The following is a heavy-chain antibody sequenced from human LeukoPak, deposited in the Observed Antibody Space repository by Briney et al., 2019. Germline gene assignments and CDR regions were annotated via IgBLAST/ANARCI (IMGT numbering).Heavy chain of an antibody. D-gene: IGHD3/OR15-3a*01. V-gene: IGHV4-39*01. Sequence: SETLALTCTVSGDSISSSKKYWGWVRQPPGKGLEWIGSIYYSGNTYYNPSLKSRVTISLDTSRNQFSLRLSSVTAADTADYYCARAQGNGLIDFWGQGTLVTVSS. CDR1: GDSISSSKKY. CDR3: ARAQGNGLIDF. J-gene: IGHJ4*02. CDR2: IYYSGNT.